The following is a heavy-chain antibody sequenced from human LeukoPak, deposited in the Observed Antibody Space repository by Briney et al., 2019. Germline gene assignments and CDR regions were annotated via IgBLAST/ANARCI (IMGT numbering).Heavy chain of an antibody. CDR3: ARSTRDRWLHNNGWFDP. CDR2: IYYSGST. CDR1: GGSISSYY. D-gene: IGHD5-24*01. V-gene: IGHV4-59*01. Sequence: SETLSLTCTVSGGSISSYYWSWIRQPPGKGLEWIGYIYYSGSTNYNPSLKSRVTISVDTSKNQFSLKLSSVTAADTAVYHCARSTRDRWLHNNGWFDPWGQGTLVTVSS. J-gene: IGHJ5*02.